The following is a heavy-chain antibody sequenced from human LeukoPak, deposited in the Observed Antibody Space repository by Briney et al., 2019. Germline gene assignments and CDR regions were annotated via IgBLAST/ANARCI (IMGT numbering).Heavy chain of an antibody. D-gene: IGHD3-22*01. Sequence: SETLSLTCTVSGGSISSSTYYWGWIRQPPGKGLEWIGSIYYPGSTYYNPSLKSRVTISVDTSKNQFSLKLSSVTAADTAVYYCARWWVDSSGPYFDYWGQGTLVTVSS. CDR2: IYYPGST. J-gene: IGHJ4*02. CDR3: ARWWVDSSGPYFDY. V-gene: IGHV4-39*07. CDR1: GGSISSSTYY.